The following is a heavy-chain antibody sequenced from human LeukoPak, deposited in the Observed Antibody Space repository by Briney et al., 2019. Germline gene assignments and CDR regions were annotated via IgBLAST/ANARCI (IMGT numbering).Heavy chain of an antibody. D-gene: IGHD3-3*01. CDR1: GDSISSGDYY. V-gene: IGHV4-30-4*08. Sequence: SQTLSLTCTVSGDSISSGDYYWSWIRQPPGKGLEWMGYIYYSGSTYYNPSLKSRVTISVDTSKNQFSLKLSSVTAADTAVYYCARFRVSEDYDFWSAYHEGWFDPWGQGTLITVSS. CDR2: IYYSGST. J-gene: IGHJ5*02. CDR3: ARFRVSEDYDFWSAYHEGWFDP.